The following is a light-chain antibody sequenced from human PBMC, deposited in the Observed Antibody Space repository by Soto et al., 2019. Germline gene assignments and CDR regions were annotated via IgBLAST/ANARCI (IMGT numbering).Light chain of an antibody. Sequence: DIQMTQSPSSQSASVGDRVTITCRASQSINSYLNWYQQKPGKAPKLLIYAASSLQSGVPSRFSGSGSETDFTLTITSLQPDDFATYYCQQSFSTPRTFGQGTRX. CDR2: AAS. J-gene: IGKJ1*01. V-gene: IGKV1-39*01. CDR3: QQSFSTPRT. CDR1: QSINSY.